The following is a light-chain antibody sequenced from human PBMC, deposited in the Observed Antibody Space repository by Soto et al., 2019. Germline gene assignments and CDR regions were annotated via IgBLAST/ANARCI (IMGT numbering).Light chain of an antibody. CDR3: QQYNNWPPS. Sequence: EIVMTQSPATLSVSPGERATLSCRASQSVSSNIAWYQQKPGQAPRLLIYGASTRATGIPARCSGSGAGTEFTLTISSLQSEDFAVYYCQQYNNWPPSFGQGTKMVIK. CDR1: QSVSSN. CDR2: GAS. V-gene: IGKV3-15*01. J-gene: IGKJ2*03.